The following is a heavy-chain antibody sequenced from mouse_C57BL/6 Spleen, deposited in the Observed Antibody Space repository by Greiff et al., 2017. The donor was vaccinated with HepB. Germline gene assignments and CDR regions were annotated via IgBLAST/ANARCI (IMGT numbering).Heavy chain of an antibody. V-gene: IGHV5-9-1*02. CDR1: GFTFSSYA. CDR2: ISSGGDYI. CDR3: TRGVAREWYFDV. Sequence: EVKLMESGEGLVKPGGSLKLSCAASGFTFSSYAMSWVRQTPEKRLEWVAYISSGGDYIYYADTVKGRFTISRDNARNTLYLQMSSLKSEDTAMYYCTRGVAREWYFDVWGTGTTVTVSS. D-gene: IGHD1-1*01. J-gene: IGHJ1*03.